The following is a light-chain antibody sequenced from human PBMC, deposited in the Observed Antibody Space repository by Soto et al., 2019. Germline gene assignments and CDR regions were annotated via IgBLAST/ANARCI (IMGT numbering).Light chain of an antibody. CDR3: CSYAGSYNWV. J-gene: IGLJ1*01. CDR1: SSDVGGYNY. V-gene: IGLV2-11*01. Sequence: QSALTQPRSVSGSPGQSVTLSCTGTSSDVGGYNYVSWYQQHPDKAPKLMIYDVSKRPSGVPDRFSGSKSGNTASLTISGLQAEDEADYYCCSYAGSYNWVFGTGTKVTVL. CDR2: DVS.